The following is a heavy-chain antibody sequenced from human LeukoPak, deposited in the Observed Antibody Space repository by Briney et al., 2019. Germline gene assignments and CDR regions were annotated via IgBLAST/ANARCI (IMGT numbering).Heavy chain of an antibody. CDR1: GFTFSTYG. CDR3: ARAVGPFDI. J-gene: IGHJ3*02. Sequence: GGSLRLSCAASGFTFSTYGMHWVRQAPGKGQEWVAVIWYDGSIKYYADSVKGRFTISRDNSKNTLPLQMNSLRAEDTAVYYCARAVGPFDIWGQGTIVIVSS. V-gene: IGHV3-33*01. CDR2: IWYDGSIK.